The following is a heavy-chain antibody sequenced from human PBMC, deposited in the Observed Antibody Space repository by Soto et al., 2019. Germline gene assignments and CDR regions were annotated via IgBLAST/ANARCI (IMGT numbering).Heavy chain of an antibody. J-gene: IGHJ3*01. CDR3: ARPILAVARWRAFDV. D-gene: IGHD6-19*01. CDR1: GGSTSSYY. V-gene: IGHV4-59*08. Sequence: PSETLSLTCTVSGGSTSSYYWSWIRQSPGKGLEWIGYIYNSGSTNYNPSLKSRVTISVDTSKSQFSLKLTSVTAADTAVYYCARPILAVARWRAFDVWGQGTMVTVSS. CDR2: IYNSGST.